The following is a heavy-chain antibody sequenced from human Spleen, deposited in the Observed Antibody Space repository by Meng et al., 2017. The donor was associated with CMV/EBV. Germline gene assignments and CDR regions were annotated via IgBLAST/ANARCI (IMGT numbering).Heavy chain of an antibody. J-gene: IGHJ4*02. D-gene: IGHD3-3*01. V-gene: IGHV1-2*02. CDR1: GGTFSSYA. CDR2: INPKNDDT. Sequence: ASVKVSCKASGGTFSSYAISWVRQAPGQGLEWMGWINPKNDDTKYTQKFQGRVTMTRDTSISTVYIQLSGLRSDDTAVYYCTRGFYDFWSGYYSTEGAFDYWGEGTPVTVSS. CDR3: TRGFYDFWSGYYSTEGAFDY.